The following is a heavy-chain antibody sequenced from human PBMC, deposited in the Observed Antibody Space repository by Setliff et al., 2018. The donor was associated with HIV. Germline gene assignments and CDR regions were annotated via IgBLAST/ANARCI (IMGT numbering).Heavy chain of an antibody. D-gene: IGHD1-7*01. V-gene: IGHV4-61*08. CDR2: IYYSGST. CDR3: ARGDGTKYYYYYYTDV. Sequence: PSETLSLTCTVSGGSISSGGYYWSWIRQHPGKGLEWIGYIYYSGSTNYNPSLKSRVTISVDTSKNQFSLKLSSVTAADTAVYYCARGDGTKYYYYYYTDVWGKGTTVTVSS. J-gene: IGHJ6*03. CDR1: GGSISSGGYY.